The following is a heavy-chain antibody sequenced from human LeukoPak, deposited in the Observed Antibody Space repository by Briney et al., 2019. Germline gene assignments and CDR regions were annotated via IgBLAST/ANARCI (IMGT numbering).Heavy chain of an antibody. J-gene: IGHJ4*02. CDR3: ARGRYGPRLGN. CDR2: INDSGST. Sequence: TSETLSLTCAVYGASFSDSYWSWIRQSPEKGLEWIGEINDSGSTSYNPSLNSRVIMSVDRSKNQFSLRLTSVTAADTAVYYCARGRYGPRLGNWGQGTLVTVSS. CDR1: GASFSDSY. D-gene: IGHD3-16*01. V-gene: IGHV4-34*01.